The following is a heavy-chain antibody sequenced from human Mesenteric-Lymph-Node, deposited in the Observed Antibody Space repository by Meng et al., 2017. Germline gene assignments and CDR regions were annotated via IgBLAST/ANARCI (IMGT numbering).Heavy chain of an antibody. J-gene: IGHJ4*02. V-gene: IGHV4-30-4*01. CDR2: MDYRGST. CDR3: ASSDYYRSDY. CDR1: GDSISSGEYF. D-gene: IGHD3-22*01. Sequence: QVQLQGSGPGPVKPSQTLSLTCTVSGDSISSGEYFWSWIRQPPGKGLEWIGYMDYRGSTFYNLSLKSRVTISLDKSKNQLSLKLNSVTAADTAVYYCASSDYYRSDYWGQGTLVTVSS.